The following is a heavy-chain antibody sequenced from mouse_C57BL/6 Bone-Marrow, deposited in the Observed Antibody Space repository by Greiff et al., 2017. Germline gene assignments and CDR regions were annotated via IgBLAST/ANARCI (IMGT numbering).Heavy chain of an antibody. CDR1: GYSFTDYN. CDR2: INPNYGTT. Sequence: VQLKESGPELVKPGASVKISCKASGYSFTDYNMNWVKQSNGKSLEWIGVINPNYGTTSYNQKFKGKATLTVDQSSSTAYMQLNSLTSEDAAVSYCARAPYYYGSTLFDGWGQGTTLTVSS. V-gene: IGHV1-39*01. CDR3: ARAPYYYGSTLFDG. D-gene: IGHD1-1*01. J-gene: IGHJ2*01.